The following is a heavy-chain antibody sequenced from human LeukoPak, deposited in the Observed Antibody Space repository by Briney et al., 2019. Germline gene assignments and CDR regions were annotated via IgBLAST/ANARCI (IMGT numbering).Heavy chain of an antibody. CDR2: ILTGNGNT. CDR3: ARAACSWSCFDY. D-gene: IGHD2-15*01. CDR1: GYTFTDYA. J-gene: IGHJ4*02. V-gene: IGHV1-3*04. Sequence: GASVKVSCKASGYTFTDYAIQWVRQAPGQRLEWIGWILTGNGNTKYSQKFQDRVTITRDTSASTVYMELSSLRSEDTAVYYCARAACSWSCFDYWGQGIQVTVSS.